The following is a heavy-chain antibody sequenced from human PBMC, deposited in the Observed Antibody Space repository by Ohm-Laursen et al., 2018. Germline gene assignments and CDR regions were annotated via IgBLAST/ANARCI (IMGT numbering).Heavy chain of an antibody. CDR2: VSQIGTP. V-gene: IGHV4-4*07. J-gene: IGHJ5*02. Sequence: SETLSLTCVVSDASIDSAKWSWVRQSAGKQLEWIGRVSQIGTPSYNPSFGSRVIISVESSKNRVSLVLGPVTAADTAVYFCARDNSNYGWFDPWGQGTLVTVSS. CDR3: ARDNSNYGWFDP. D-gene: IGHD4-11*01. CDR1: DASIDSAK.